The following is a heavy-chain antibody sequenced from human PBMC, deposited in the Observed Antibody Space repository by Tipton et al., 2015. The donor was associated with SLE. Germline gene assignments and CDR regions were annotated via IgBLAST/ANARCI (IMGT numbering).Heavy chain of an antibody. CDR2: IYYSGST. CDR3: ASLGGLWFGESGLDY. V-gene: IGHV4-59*01. J-gene: IGHJ4*02. CDR1: GGSISSYY. D-gene: IGHD3-10*01. Sequence: GLVKPSETLSITCTVSGGSISSYYWSWIRQTPGKGLEWIGYIYYSGSTNYNPSLKSRVTISVDTSKNQFSLKLSSVTAADTAVYYCASLGGLWFGESGLDYWGQGTLVTVSS.